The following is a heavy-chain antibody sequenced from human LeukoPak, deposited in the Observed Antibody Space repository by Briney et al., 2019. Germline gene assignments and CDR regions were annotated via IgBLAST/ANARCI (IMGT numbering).Heavy chain of an antibody. CDR1: GFTFSSNY. CDR2: IYSGGTT. V-gene: IGHV3-66*01. D-gene: IGHD3-10*01. CDR3: ARDRRAGRLFDY. J-gene: IGHJ4*02. Sequence: GGSLRLSCAASGFTFSSNYMSWVRQAPGKGLEWVSVIYSGGTTYYSDSVKGRFTISRDNSKNTIYLQMNSLRAEDTAVYYCARDRRAGRLFDYWGQGTLVTVSS.